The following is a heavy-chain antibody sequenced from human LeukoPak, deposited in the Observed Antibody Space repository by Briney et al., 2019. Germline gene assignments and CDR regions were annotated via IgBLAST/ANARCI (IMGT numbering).Heavy chain of an antibody. V-gene: IGHV3-23*01. Sequence: GGSLRLSCAASGFTFSNAWMSWVRQAPGKGLEWVSTISGGDISTYYADSVKGRFTISRDNSKNTLYLQMNSLRAEDTAIYYCAKSGLNRFDYWGQGTLVTVSS. D-gene: IGHD2-15*01. CDR2: ISGGDIST. CDR3: AKSGLNRFDY. J-gene: IGHJ4*02. CDR1: GFTFSNAW.